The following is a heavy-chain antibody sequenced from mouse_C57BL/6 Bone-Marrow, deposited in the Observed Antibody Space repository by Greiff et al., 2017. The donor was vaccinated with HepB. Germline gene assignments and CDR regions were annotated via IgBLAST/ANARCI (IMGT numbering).Heavy chain of an antibody. V-gene: IGHV1-81*01. CDR1: GYTFTSYG. Sequence: QVQLQQSGAELARPGASVKLSCKASGYTFTSYGISWVKQRTGQGLELIGEIYPRSGNTYYNEKFKGKATLTADKSSSTAYMELRSLTSEDSAVYFCAREGGFHFRAMDYWGQGTSVTVSS. CDR3: AREGGFHFRAMDY. J-gene: IGHJ4*01. CDR2: IYPRSGNT.